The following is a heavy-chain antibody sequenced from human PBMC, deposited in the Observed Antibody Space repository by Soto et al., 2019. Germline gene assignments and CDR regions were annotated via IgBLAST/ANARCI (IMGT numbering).Heavy chain of an antibody. CDR1: GFTVDDYA. D-gene: IGHD4-17*01. CDR3: AKDMKWGGMTTIPYFDS. V-gene: IGHV3-9*01. CDR2: ISWNSETI. J-gene: IGHJ4*02. Sequence: LRLSCAASGFTVDDYAMHWVRQAPGKGLEWVSGISWNSETIDYADSVKGRFTISRDNAKSSLFLQMNSLRPDDTALYYCAKDMKWGGMTTIPYFDSWGQGTLVTVSS.